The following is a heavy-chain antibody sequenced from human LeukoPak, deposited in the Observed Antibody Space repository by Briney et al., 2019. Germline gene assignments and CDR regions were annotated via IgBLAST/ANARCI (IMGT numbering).Heavy chain of an antibody. CDR1: GGTFSRYG. Sequence: GASVKVSCKASGGTFSRYGINWVRQAPGQGLEWMGGIIPIFGAANYAQKFQGRVTITADTSTNTAYMELGSLRSEDAAVYYCARGSVRSSWYVFDYWGQGTLVTVSS. J-gene: IGHJ4*02. CDR2: IIPIFGAA. V-gene: IGHV1-69*06. CDR3: ARGSVRSSWYVFDY. D-gene: IGHD6-13*01.